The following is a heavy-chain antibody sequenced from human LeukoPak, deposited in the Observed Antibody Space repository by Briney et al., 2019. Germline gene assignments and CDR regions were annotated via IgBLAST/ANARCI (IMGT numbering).Heavy chain of an antibody. CDR1: GGTFSSYA. CDR3: AREVSGSRDAFDI. D-gene: IGHD1-26*01. J-gene: IGHJ3*02. V-gene: IGHV1-69*04. Sequence: ASVKVSCKASGGTFSSYAISWVRQAPGQGLEWMGRIIPILGIANYAQKFQGRVTITADKSTSTAYMELSSLRSEDTAVYYCAREVSGSRDAFDIWGQGTMVTVSS. CDR2: IIPILGIA.